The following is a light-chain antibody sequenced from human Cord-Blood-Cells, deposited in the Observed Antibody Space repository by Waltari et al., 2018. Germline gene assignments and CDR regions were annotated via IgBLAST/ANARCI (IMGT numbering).Light chain of an antibody. V-gene: IGKV1-NL1*01. CDR1: QGISNS. Sequence: DIQMTQSPSSLSASVGDRVTITCRASQGISNSLAWYQQKPGKAPKQLLYAASRLESGVPSRFSGSGSGTDYTLAISRLKPEDFAKYFCKQYYSTPRTFGQGTKVEIK. J-gene: IGKJ1*01. CDR3: KQYYSTPRT. CDR2: AAS.